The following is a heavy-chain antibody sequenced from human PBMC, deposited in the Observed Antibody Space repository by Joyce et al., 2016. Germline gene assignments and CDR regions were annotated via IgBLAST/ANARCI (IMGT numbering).Heavy chain of an antibody. CDR1: GVTFSKYA. J-gene: IGHJ3*01. V-gene: IGHV1-69*01. CDR2: IIPMFGKT. CDR3: ARDAV. Sequence: QGQLVQSGSEVKKPGSSVKVFCKASGVTFSKYAISWVRQAPGEGLEWMGGIIPMFGKTKYAEKFQGRVTITADESTSTAYMELSSLRYEDTAIYYCARDAVWGQGTRITVSS.